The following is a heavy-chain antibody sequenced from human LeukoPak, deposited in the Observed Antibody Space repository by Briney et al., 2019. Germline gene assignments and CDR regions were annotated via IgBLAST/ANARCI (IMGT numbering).Heavy chain of an antibody. V-gene: IGHV4-39*07. Sequence: PSETLSLTCTVSGGSISSSSYYWGWIRQPPGKGLEWIGSIYYSGSTYYNPSLKSRVTISVDMSKNQFSLKLSSVTAADTAVYYCARWLALFPQYDYWGQGTLVTVSS. CDR1: GGSISSSSYY. D-gene: IGHD6-19*01. CDR3: ARWLALFPQYDY. J-gene: IGHJ4*02. CDR2: IYYSGST.